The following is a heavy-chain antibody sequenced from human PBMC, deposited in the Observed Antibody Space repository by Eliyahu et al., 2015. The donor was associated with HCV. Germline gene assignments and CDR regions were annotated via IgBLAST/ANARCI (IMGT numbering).Heavy chain of an antibody. CDR3: ARLSSSTKGAPFTRKDY. J-gene: IGHJ4*02. CDR2: TYYRSKWYN. V-gene: IGHV6-1*01. Sequence: QVQLQQSGPGLVKPSQTLSLTCAISGDSXSSNSAXWNWIRQSPSRGLEWLGRTYYRSKWYNDYAVSVKSRITINPDTSKNQFSLQLNSVTPEDTAVYYCARLSSSTKGAPFTRKDYWGQGTLVTVSS. D-gene: IGHD1-1*01. CDR1: GDSXSSNSAX.